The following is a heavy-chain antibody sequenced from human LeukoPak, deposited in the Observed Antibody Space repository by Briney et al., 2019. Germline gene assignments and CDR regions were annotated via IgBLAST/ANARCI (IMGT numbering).Heavy chain of an antibody. CDR1: GFSLSTSGMC. CDR3: ARDYYDSRGYYYFSDY. D-gene: IGHD3-22*01. J-gene: IGHJ4*02. CDR2: IDWVDDK. Sequence: SGPALVKPTQTLTLTCTFSGFSLSTSGMCVSWIRQPPGKALEWLARIDWVDDKYYSTSLRTRLTISKDTSKNQVVLTMTNMDPVDTATYYCARDYYDSRGYYYFSDYWGQGTLVTVSS. V-gene: IGHV2-70*11.